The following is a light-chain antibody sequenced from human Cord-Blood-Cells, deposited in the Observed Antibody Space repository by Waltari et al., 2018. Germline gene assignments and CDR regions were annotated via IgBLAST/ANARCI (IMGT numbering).Light chain of an antibody. CDR1: TLGAKY. CDR3: QAWDSSTVV. Sequence: SYELTQPPSVSVSPGQTASIHCSGDTLGAKYACWYQQKQGQSPVLVIYQDSKRPSRIPERFSGSNSGNTATLTISGTQAMDEADYYCQAWDSSTVVFGGGTKLTVI. V-gene: IGLV3-1*01. J-gene: IGLJ2*01. CDR2: QDS.